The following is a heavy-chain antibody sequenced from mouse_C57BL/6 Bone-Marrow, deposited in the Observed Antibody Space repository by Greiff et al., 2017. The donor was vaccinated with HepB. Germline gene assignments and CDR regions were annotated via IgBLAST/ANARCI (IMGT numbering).Heavy chain of an antibody. V-gene: IGHV5-17*01. CDR3: ARKTYYSNYVLAWFAY. CDR2: ISSGSSTI. J-gene: IGHJ3*01. Sequence: DVMLVESGGGLVKPGGSLKLSCAASGFTFSDYGMHWVRQAPEKGLEWVAYISSGSSTIYYADTVKGRFTISRDNAKNTLFLQMTSLRSEDTAMYYCARKTYYSNYVLAWFAYWGQGTLVTVSA. D-gene: IGHD2-5*01. CDR1: GFTFSDYG.